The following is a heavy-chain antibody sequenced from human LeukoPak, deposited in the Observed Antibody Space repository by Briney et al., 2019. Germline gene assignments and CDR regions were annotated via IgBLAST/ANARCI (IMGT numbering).Heavy chain of an antibody. V-gene: IGHV1-18*01. CDR3: AREPTYYYMDV. Sequence: ASVKVSCKASGYTFTNYGIYWVRQAPGQGLEWMGWISAYNGNTNYAQKLQGRVTMTTDTSTSTAYMELRGLRSDDTAVYYCAREPTYYYMDVWGKGTTVTVSS. J-gene: IGHJ6*03. CDR1: GYTFTNYG. CDR2: ISAYNGNT.